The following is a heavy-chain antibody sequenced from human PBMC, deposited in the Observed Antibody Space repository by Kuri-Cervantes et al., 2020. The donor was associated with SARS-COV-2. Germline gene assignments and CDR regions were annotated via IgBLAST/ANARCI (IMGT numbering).Heavy chain of an antibody. V-gene: IGHV1-2*02. J-gene: IGHJ3*01. Sequence: ASVKVSCKASGYTFIDYHMHWVRQAPGQGLEWMGWINPNGGGTNYAQKFQGRVTMTSDTSIDTAYMELSGLRSGDTAVYYCAKIAVGVPVVADAFDFWGQGTLVTVSS. CDR2: INPNGGGT. CDR1: GYTFIDYH. CDR3: AKIAVGVPVVADAFDF. D-gene: IGHD2-21*01.